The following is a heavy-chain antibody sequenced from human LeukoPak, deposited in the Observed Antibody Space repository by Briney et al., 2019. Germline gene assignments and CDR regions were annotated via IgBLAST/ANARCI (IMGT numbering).Heavy chain of an antibody. CDR2: IIPILGLA. J-gene: IGHJ6*02. V-gene: IGHV1-69*04. CDR1: GYTFTSYY. CDR3: ARGLGYCSSTSCYNV. Sequence: ASVKVSCKASGYTFTSYYMHWVRQAPGQGLEWMGRIIPILGLANYAQKFQGRVTITADKSTSTAYMELSSLRSEDTAVYYRARGLGYCSSTSCYNVWGQGTTVTVSS. D-gene: IGHD2-2*02.